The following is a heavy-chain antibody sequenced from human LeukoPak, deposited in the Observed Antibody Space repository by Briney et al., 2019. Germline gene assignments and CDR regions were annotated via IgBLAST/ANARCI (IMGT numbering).Heavy chain of an antibody. V-gene: IGHV1-46*01. Sequence: ASVKVSCEASGYTFTSYYMHWARQAPGQGLEWMGIINPSGGSTSYAQKFQGRVTMTRDTSTSTVYMELSSLRSEDTAVYYCARESERRSEWFDPWGQGTLVTVSS. D-gene: IGHD1-1*01. CDR3: ARESERRSEWFDP. J-gene: IGHJ5*02. CDR1: GYTFTSYY. CDR2: INPSGGST.